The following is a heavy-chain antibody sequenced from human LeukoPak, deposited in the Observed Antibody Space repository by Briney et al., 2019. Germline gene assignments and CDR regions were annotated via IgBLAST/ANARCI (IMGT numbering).Heavy chain of an antibody. CDR1: GFTVSSNY. J-gene: IGHJ4*02. CDR2: IYSGGST. D-gene: IGHD1-26*01. V-gene: IGHV3-53*01. CDR3: ANLLGSGSLNYFDY. Sequence: GGSLRLSCAASGFTVSSNYMSWVRQAPGKGLEWVSVIYSGGSTYYADSVKGRFTISRDNSKNTLYLQMNSLRAEDTAVYYCANLLGSGSLNYFDYWGQGTLVTVSS.